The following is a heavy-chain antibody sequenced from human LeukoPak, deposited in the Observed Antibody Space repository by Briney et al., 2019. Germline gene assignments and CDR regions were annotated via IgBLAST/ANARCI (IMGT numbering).Heavy chain of an antibody. D-gene: IGHD6-19*01. V-gene: IGHV3-23*01. J-gene: IGHJ4*02. CDR2: LGDSGTST. CDR3: AREIVSAVAGNFDY. CDR1: GFTFGSYA. Sequence: GGSLRLSCAASGFTFGSYAMTWARQAPGRGLEWVSSLGDSGTSTYYAVSVRGRFTISRDNAKNSLYLEMNSLRAEDTAVYYCAREIVSAVAGNFDYWGQGTLVTVSS.